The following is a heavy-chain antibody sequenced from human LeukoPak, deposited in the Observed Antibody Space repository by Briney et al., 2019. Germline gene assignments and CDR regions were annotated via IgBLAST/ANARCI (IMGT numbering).Heavy chain of an antibody. V-gene: IGHV1-2*06. Sequence: GASVKVSCKASGYTFTGYYMHWVRQAPGQGLEWMGRINPNSGGTNYAQKFQGRVTMTRDTSISTAYMALSGLRSDDTAVYHCASLYDIVGTTVDYWGQGTLVTVSS. D-gene: IGHD1-26*01. CDR2: INPNSGGT. CDR3: ASLYDIVGTTVDY. CDR1: GYTFTGYY. J-gene: IGHJ4*02.